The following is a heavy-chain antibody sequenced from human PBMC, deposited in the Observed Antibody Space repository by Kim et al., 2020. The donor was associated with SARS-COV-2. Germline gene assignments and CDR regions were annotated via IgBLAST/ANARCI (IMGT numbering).Heavy chain of an antibody. CDR1: GFIFSSYS. CDR2: ISGGTTLI. CDR3: ARDLLLPPDYFDY. J-gene: IGHJ4*02. Sequence: SLRLSCAASGFIFSSYSMNWVRQAPGKGLEWISYISGGTTLIFYADSVKGRFTISRDDAQNSLYLQMNSLTDEDTAMYYCARDLLLPPDYFDYWGRGTLVTVSS. V-gene: IGHV3-48*02. D-gene: IGHD2-21*02.